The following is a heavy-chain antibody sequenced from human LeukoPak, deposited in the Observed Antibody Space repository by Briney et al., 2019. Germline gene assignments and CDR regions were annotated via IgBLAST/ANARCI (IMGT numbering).Heavy chain of an antibody. CDR1: GFTFTDSY. J-gene: IGHJ4*02. CDR3: ARDRSADERADYFDY. D-gene: IGHD6-19*01. CDR2: SSSSGSTK. Sequence: GGSLRLSCAASGFTFTDSYMTWVRQAPGKGLEWVSYSSSSGSTKYYADSVKGRFTISRDNAKNSLYLQMNTLRAEDTAVYYCARDRSADERADYFDYWGQGTLVTVSS. V-gene: IGHV3-11*04.